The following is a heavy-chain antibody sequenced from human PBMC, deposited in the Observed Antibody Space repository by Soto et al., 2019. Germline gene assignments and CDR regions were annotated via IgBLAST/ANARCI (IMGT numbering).Heavy chain of an antibody. D-gene: IGHD2-2*01. CDR2: IKEDGSEK. CDR1: GITFSGSW. CDR3: ARNQF. V-gene: IGHV3-7*05. J-gene: IGHJ4*02. Sequence: GGSLRLSCAGSGITFSGSWMSWVRQAPGKGLEWVANIKEDGSEKYYVDSVKGRFTISRDNAKNSLFLQMNSLRADDTAVYYCARNQFWGQGTLVTVSS.